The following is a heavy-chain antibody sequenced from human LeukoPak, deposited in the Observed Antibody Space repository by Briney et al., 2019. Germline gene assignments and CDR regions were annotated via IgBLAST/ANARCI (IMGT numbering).Heavy chain of an antibody. D-gene: IGHD2-8*01. J-gene: IGHJ1*01. V-gene: IGHV3-74*01. Sequence: GGSLRLSCAASGFTFTSQLIHWVRHPRGKGLLFVSRVSGDGRTTHHPHSLKGRFTISRDNPKNTVYLQMDSLRVEDTAVYYCVRTTNGPEHWGQGTLVTVSS. CDR2: VSGDGRTT. CDR3: VRTTNGPEH. CDR1: GFTFTSQL.